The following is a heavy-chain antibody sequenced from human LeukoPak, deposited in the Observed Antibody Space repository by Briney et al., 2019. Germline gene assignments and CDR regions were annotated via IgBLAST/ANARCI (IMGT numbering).Heavy chain of an antibody. J-gene: IGHJ4*02. D-gene: IGHD3-3*01. V-gene: IGHV4-59*01. Sequence: SETLSLTCTVSGGSISSYYWSWIRQPPGKGLEWIGYIYYSGSTNYNPSLKSRVTISVDTSKNQFSLKLSSVTAADTAVYYCARVHIWSGYYGAFDYWGQGTPVTVSS. CDR2: IYYSGST. CDR3: ARVHIWSGYYGAFDY. CDR1: GGSISSYY.